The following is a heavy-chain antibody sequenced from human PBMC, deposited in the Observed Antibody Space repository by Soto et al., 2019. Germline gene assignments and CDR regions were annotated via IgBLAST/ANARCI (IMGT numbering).Heavy chain of an antibody. Sequence: HPGGPLRLSCAASGFPFSSYAMHWVRQAPGKGLEWVAVISYDGYNKYYADSVKGRFTISRDNSKSTVSLQMNSLNTEDTALYYCARETDGMDVWGQGTTVTVSS. V-gene: IGHV3-30-3*01. CDR3: ARETDGMDV. J-gene: IGHJ6*02. CDR1: GFPFSSYA. CDR2: ISYDGYNK.